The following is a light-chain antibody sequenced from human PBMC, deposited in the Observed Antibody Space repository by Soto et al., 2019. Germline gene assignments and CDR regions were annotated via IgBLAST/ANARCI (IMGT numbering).Light chain of an antibody. J-gene: IGKJ5*01. Sequence: EIVLTQSPGTLSLSPGERATLSCRASQSVSSSYLAWYQQKPGQAPRLLIYGASSRTTGIPDRFSSSGSGTDFTLSISRLEPEDFASYSCQQYDSSRSTYGEVTRQEIK. CDR1: QSVSSSY. CDR2: GAS. CDR3: QQYDSSRST. V-gene: IGKV3-20*01.